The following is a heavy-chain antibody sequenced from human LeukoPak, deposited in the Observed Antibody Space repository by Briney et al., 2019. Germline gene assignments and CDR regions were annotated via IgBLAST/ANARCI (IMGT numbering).Heavy chain of an antibody. V-gene: IGHV1-2*02. CDR1: GYTFTGYY. D-gene: IGHD6-19*01. CDR2: INPNSGGT. Sequence: ASVKVSCKASGYTFTGYYLHWVRQAPGQGLEWMGWINPNSGGTNYAQKFQGRVTMTRDTSINTAYMELRRLRFDDTAVYYCARSEQFPYYMDVWGKGTTVTVSS. J-gene: IGHJ6*03. CDR3: ARSEQFPYYMDV.